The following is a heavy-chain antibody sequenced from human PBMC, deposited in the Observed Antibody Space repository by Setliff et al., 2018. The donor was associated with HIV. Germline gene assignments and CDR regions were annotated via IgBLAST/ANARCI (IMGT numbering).Heavy chain of an antibody. CDR3: ATDKHYNGSGSYYALDY. D-gene: IGHD3-10*01. CDR2: FDPEDGET. V-gene: IGHV1-24*01. J-gene: IGHJ4*02. Sequence: ASVKVSCKVSGYTLTELSMHWVRQAPGKGLEWMGGFDPEDGETIYAQKFQGRVTMTEDTSTDTAYMELRSLRSEDTAVYYCATDKHYNGSGSYYALDYWGQGTLVTVSS. CDR1: GYTLTELS.